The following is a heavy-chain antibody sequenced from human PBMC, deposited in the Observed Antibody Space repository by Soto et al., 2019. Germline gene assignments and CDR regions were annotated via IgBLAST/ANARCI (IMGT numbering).Heavy chain of an antibody. V-gene: IGHV3-30*18. D-gene: IGHD1-20*01. CDR1: GFTFSSYG. CDR3: AKDLVSWYEGAFDM. CDR2: TSYDGSNK. Sequence: QVQLVESGGVVVQPGRSLRLSCAASGFTFSSYGMNWVRQAPGKGLQWVAVTSYDGSNKYYADSVKGRFTISRDNSKNTLYLQMNSLRSEDTAVYYCAKDLVSWYEGAFDMWGQGTMVTVSS. J-gene: IGHJ3*02.